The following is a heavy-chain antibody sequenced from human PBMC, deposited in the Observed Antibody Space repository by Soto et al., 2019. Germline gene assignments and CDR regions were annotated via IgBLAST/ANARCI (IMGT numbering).Heavy chain of an antibody. D-gene: IGHD1-26*01. J-gene: IGHJ3*02. V-gene: IGHV3-53*02. CDR3: ARSRASKWELLVDAFDI. Sequence: EVQLVETGGGLIQPGGSLRLSCAASGFTVSSNYMSWVRQAPGKGLEWVSVIYSGGSTYYADSVEGRFTISRDNSKNTLYLQMNSLRAEDTAVYYCARSRASKWELLVDAFDIWGQGTMVTVSS. CDR1: GFTVSSNY. CDR2: IYSGGST.